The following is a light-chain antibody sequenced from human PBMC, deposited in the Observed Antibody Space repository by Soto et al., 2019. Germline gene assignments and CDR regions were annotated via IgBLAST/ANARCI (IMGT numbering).Light chain of an antibody. Sequence: QSVLTQPPSVSGAPGQRVTISCTGSSSNIGAGYDVHWYQQLPGTAPKLLIYGNSNRPSGVPDRFSGSKSGTSASLAITGLHAEDDADYYCQYYDSSLSGWVFGGGTKLTVL. V-gene: IGLV1-40*01. CDR3: QYYDSSLSGWV. J-gene: IGLJ3*02. CDR1: SSNIGAGYD. CDR2: GNS.